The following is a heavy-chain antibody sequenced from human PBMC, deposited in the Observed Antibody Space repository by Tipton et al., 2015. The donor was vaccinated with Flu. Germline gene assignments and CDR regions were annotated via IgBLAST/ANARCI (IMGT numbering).Heavy chain of an antibody. J-gene: IGHJ4*02. CDR3: ASSGYSGYDWGDY. CDR1: GFTFSSYW. V-gene: IGHV3-7*01. CDR2: IKQDGSEK. D-gene: IGHD5-12*01. Sequence: SLRLSCAASGFTFSSYWMSWVRQAPGKGLEWVANIKQDGSEKYYVDSVKGRFTISRDNAKNSLYLQMNSLRAEDTAVYYCASSGYSGYDWGDYWGQGTLVTVSS.